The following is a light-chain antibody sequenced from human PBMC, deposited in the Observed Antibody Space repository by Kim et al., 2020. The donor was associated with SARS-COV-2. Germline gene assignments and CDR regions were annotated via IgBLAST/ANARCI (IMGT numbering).Light chain of an antibody. V-gene: IGLV2-14*03. CDR2: DVS. CDR1: GSSIGDYNY. J-gene: IGLJ3*02. CDR3: TSYTSSGTWV. Sequence: QSVLTQPASVSGSPGQSITISCTGTGSSIGDYNYVSWYQHHPGKAPQLIIYDVSERPSGVSDRFSGSKSGNTASLTVSGLQTEDEADYHCTSYTSSGTWVFGGGTKVTVL.